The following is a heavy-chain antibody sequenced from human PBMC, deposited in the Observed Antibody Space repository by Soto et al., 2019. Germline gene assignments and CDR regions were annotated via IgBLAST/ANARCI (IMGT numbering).Heavy chain of an antibody. D-gene: IGHD3-10*01. Sequence: ASVKVSCKASGYTFTSYGISWVRQAPGQGLEWMGWISAYNGNTNYAQKLQGRVTMTTDTSTSTAYMELRSLRSDDTAVYYCARVPTYGSGSYSIDYWGQGTLVTVSS. CDR2: ISAYNGNT. CDR1: GYTFTSYG. J-gene: IGHJ4*02. CDR3: ARVPTYGSGSYSIDY. V-gene: IGHV1-18*01.